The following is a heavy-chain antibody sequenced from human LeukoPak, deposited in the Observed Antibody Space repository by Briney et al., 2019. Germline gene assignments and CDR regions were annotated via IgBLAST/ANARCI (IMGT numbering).Heavy chain of an antibody. CDR2: ISAYNGDI. Sequence: ASVKVSCKASGYTFTDFGISWVRQAPGQGLEWMGWISAYNGDIKYAQNFQGRVTMTTDTSTSTAYMELRSLRSDDTAVYYCARDLGASTVIFFDYWGQGIEVIVSS. CDR1: GYTFTDFG. J-gene: IGHJ4*02. CDR3: ARDLGASTVIFFDY. D-gene: IGHD4-17*01. V-gene: IGHV1-18*01.